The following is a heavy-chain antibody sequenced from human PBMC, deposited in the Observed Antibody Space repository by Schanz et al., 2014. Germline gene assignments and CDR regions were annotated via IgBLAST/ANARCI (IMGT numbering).Heavy chain of an antibody. CDR3: ARKMKLGVYGGKGHDSLDI. V-gene: IGHV3-23*01. CDR2: ISSGGDST. J-gene: IGHJ3*02. Sequence: EVQLLESGGGLVQPGGSLRLSCASSGFSFTTYAMSWVRQAPGKGLEWVSSISSGGDSTYYADSVKGRFTISRDNSKNTLYLQMNSLRAEDTAVYYCARKMKLGVYGGKGHDSLDIWGQGTMVTVSS. CDR1: GFSFTTYA. D-gene: IGHD4-17*01.